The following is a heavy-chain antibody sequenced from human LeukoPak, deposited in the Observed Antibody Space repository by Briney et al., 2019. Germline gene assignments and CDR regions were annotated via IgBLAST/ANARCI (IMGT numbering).Heavy chain of an antibody. J-gene: IGHJ4*02. CDR1: EFAFSSYA. CDR2: LSGSGGST. Sequence: GASLRLSCEVSEFAFSSYAMAWVRQAPGKGLEWVSTLSGSGGSTYYADSVRGRFTISRDNSKNTLFLQMNSLRAEVTAVYYCAKTSGGWYPNFDYWGQGTLVTVSS. V-gene: IGHV3-23*01. CDR3: AKTSGGWYPNFDY. D-gene: IGHD6-19*01.